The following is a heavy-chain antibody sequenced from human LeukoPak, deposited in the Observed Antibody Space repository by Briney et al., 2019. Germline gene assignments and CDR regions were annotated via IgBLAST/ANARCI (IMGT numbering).Heavy chain of an antibody. D-gene: IGHD3-10*01. Sequence: GGSLRLSCAASGFTFDDYGMSWVRQAPGKGLEWVSGINWNGGSTGYADSVKGRFTISRDNAKNSLYLQVNSLRAEDTAVYYCARENYYYGSGSYQPAFDYWGQGTLVTVSS. CDR1: GFTFDDYG. CDR3: ARENYYYGSGSYQPAFDY. J-gene: IGHJ4*02. CDR2: INWNGGST. V-gene: IGHV3-20*04.